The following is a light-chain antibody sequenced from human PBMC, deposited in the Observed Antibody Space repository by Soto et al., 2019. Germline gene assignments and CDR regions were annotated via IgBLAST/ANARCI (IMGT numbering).Light chain of an antibody. CDR3: RSWDSSWTEV. V-gene: IGLV1-40*01. CDR2: GNT. CDR1: SSNIGADND. J-gene: IGLJ2*01. Sequence: QSVLTQPPSVSGAPGQWVTISCTGSSSNIGADNDVHWYQHLPGRAPKLIIYGNTTRPSGVPDRFSGSKSGNTASLAITGLQAEDEADYYCRSWDSSWTEVFGKGTKVTVL.